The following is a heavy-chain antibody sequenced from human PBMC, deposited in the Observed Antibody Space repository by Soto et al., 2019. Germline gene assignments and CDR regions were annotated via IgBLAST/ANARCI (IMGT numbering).Heavy chain of an antibody. CDR2: IYYSGTT. V-gene: IGHV4-31*03. J-gene: IGHJ6*02. CDR3: ARGEDAFFYYGLDV. CDR1: GGSITSAGYY. Sequence: SETLSLTCTVSGGSITSAGYYWTWIRQHPGKGLEWIACIYYSGTTSYSPSLRSRLTISVDTSKSQFSLKLTSVTAADTAVYYCARGEDAFFYYGLDVWGQGITVTVS.